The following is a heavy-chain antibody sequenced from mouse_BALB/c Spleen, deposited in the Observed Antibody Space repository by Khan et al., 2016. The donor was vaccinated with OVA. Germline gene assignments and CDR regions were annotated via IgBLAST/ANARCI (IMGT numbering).Heavy chain of an antibody. J-gene: IGHJ2*01. D-gene: IGHD1-1*01. CDR1: GYSFTGYF. Sequence: VLLKESGPELVKPGASVKISCKASGYSFTGYFMNWVMQSHGKSLEWIGRINPHIGETLYNQKFKGKATLTVDESSRTVHMELRSLASEDSAVYYCARKNGSDFDYWGQGTTLTVSS. V-gene: IGHV1-20*02. CDR3: ARKNGSDFDY. CDR2: INPHIGET.